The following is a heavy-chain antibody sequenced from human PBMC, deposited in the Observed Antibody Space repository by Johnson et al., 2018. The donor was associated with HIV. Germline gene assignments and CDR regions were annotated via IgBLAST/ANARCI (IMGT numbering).Heavy chain of an antibody. Sequence: VQLVESGGGVVRPGGSLRLSCAASGFTFDDYGMSWVRQAPGKGLEWVSGISWNSGSIGDADSVKGRFTISRDHAKNPRYLQMNRLRVENTALYYFTKDQRPGWEIRGNAFDIWGQGTMVTVSS. CDR1: GFTFDDYG. CDR2: ISWNSGSI. CDR3: TKDQRPGWEIRGNAFDI. J-gene: IGHJ3*02. V-gene: IGHV3-20*04. D-gene: IGHD1-26*01.